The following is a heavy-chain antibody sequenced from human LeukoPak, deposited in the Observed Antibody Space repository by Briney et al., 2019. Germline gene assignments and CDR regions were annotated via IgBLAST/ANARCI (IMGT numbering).Heavy chain of an antibody. CDR3: ALWGDIVVVPAAKDASDI. Sequence: GASVKVSCKASGYTFTGYYMHWVRQAPGQGLEWMGWINPNSGGTNYAQKFQGRVTMTRDTSISTAYMELSRLRSDDTAVYYCALWGDIVVVPAAKDASDIWGQGTMVTVSS. J-gene: IGHJ3*02. D-gene: IGHD2-2*01. CDR2: INPNSGGT. V-gene: IGHV1-2*02. CDR1: GYTFTGYY.